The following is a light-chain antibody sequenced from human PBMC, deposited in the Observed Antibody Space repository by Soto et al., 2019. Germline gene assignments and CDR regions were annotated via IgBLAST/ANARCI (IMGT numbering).Light chain of an antibody. Sequence: QSALTQPASVSGSPGQSITISCTGTSSDIGTFNYVSWYLQHPGKAPQLLISEVSNRPSGVSTRFSGSKSGSTASLIISGLQAEDEADYYCSSYSSTNTFVFGTGTKLTVL. V-gene: IGLV2-14*01. CDR1: SSDIGTFNY. CDR3: SSYSSTNTFV. J-gene: IGLJ1*01. CDR2: EVS.